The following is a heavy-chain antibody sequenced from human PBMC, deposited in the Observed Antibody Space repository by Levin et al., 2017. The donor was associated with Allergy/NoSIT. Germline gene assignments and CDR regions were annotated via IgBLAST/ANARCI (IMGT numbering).Heavy chain of an antibody. D-gene: IGHD4-23*01. J-gene: IGHJ4*02. CDR2: INHSGST. CDR1: GGSLSGSY. Sequence: SQTLSLTCAVYGGSLSGSYWSWIRQPPGKGLEWIGEINHSGSTNYNPSLKSRVTMSLHTSNNQFSLKLNSVTAADMAVYYCAREVTVTTVVTSTFDDWGQGTLVTVS. V-gene: IGHV4-34*01. CDR3: AREVTVTTVVTSTFDD.